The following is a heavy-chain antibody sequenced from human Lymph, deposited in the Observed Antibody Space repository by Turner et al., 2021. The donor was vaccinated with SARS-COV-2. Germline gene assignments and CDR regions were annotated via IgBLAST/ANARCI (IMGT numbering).Heavy chain of an antibody. V-gene: IGHV3-21*05. Sequence: EVQLVESGGGVVMHGGSLRLCCSASGFTFSSYSLNWVSQAPGKGLEWAPYMSSSSSNIKYTDSVKDRLTISRDNANSSMFQQMNSLIAEDTAVYDCERSERCCADFWSGDLTSQLDYWGQGTLVTVSS. J-gene: IGHJ4*02. D-gene: IGHD3-3*01. CDR2: MSSSSSNI. CDR3: ERSERCCADFWSGDLTSQLDY. CDR1: GFTFSSYS.